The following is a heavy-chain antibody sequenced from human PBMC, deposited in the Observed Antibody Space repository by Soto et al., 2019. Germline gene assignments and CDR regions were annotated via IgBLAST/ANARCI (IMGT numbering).Heavy chain of an antibody. CDR1: GGTFSSYA. D-gene: IGHD6-13*01. J-gene: IGHJ6*02. Sequence: QVQLVQSGAEAKKPGSSVKVSCKTSGGTFSSYAISWVRQAPGQGLEWMGGIVPLFRTTNYAQKFKGRVTITADTFTYTVYMELSGLRSGDTAVYYCARGGYSSTWSNLLDRSGLDVWGQGTTVTVSS. V-gene: IGHV1-69*06. CDR2: IVPLFRTT. CDR3: ARGGYSSTWSNLLDRSGLDV.